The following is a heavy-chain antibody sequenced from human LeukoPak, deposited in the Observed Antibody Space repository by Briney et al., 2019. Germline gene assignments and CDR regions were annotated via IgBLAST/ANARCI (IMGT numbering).Heavy chain of an antibody. CDR3: AKDLGWAGGATAIRALDY. Sequence: ASVKVSCKASGYTFTSYDINWVRQATGQGLEWMGWMNPNSGNTGYAQKFQGRVTMTRNTSISTAYMELSSLRSEDTAVYYCAKDLGWAGGATAIRALDYWGQGTLVTVSS. J-gene: IGHJ4*02. CDR1: GYTFTSYD. V-gene: IGHV1-8*01. D-gene: IGHD2-21*02. CDR2: MNPNSGNT.